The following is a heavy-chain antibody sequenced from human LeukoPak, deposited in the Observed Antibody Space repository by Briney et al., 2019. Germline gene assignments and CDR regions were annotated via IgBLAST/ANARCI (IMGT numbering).Heavy chain of an antibody. J-gene: IGHJ6*02. Sequence: RTSETLSLTCTVSGGSISSYYWSWIRQPPGKGLEWIGYIYYSGSTNYNPSLKSRVTISVDTSKNQFSLKLSSVTAADTAVYYCARHQGGYSYGYVPNYYYGMDVWGQGTTVTVSS. D-gene: IGHD5-18*01. CDR1: GGSISSYY. CDR2: IYYSGST. V-gene: IGHV4-59*08. CDR3: ARHQGGYSYGYVPNYYYGMDV.